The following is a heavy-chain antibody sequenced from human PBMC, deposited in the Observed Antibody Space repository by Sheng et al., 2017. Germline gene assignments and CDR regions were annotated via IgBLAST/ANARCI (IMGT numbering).Heavy chain of an antibody. CDR1: GGTFSSHA. D-gene: IGHD2-8*01. J-gene: IGHJ5*02. V-gene: IGHV1-69*13. Sequence: QVQLVQSGAEVKKSGSSVKVSCKASGGTFSSHAISWVRQAPGQGLEWMGGIIPIFRSTNYAQKFQGRVTISADESTSTAYMEMRSLRSEDTAIYYCARDIANGKFDPWGQGTQVIVSS. CDR2: IIPIFRST. CDR3: ARDIANGKFDP.